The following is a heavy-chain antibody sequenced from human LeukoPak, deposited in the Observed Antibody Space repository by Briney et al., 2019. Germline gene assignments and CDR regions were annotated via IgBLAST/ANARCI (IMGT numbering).Heavy chain of an antibody. Sequence: SETLSLTCTVSGYSISSGYYWGWIRQPPGKGLEWIGSIYHSGSTYYNPSLKSRVTISVDTSKNQFSLKLSSVTAADTAVYYCARDSIAAPVFYYFDYWGQGILVTVSS. V-gene: IGHV4-38-2*02. CDR2: IYHSGST. D-gene: IGHD6-13*01. CDR1: GYSISSGYY. J-gene: IGHJ4*02. CDR3: ARDSIAAPVFYYFDY.